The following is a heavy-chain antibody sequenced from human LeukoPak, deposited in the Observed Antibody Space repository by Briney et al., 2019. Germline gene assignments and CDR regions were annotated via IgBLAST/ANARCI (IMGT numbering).Heavy chain of an antibody. CDR1: GGTFSSYA. D-gene: IGHD3-22*01. Sequence: ASVKVSCKASGGTFSSYAISWVRQAPGQGLEWMGRIIPILGIANYAQKFQGRVTITADKSTSTAYMELSSLRSEDTAVYYCARGTWVSGYYFDYWGQGTLATVSS. CDR3: ARGTWVSGYYFDY. V-gene: IGHV1-69*04. CDR2: IIPILGIA. J-gene: IGHJ4*02.